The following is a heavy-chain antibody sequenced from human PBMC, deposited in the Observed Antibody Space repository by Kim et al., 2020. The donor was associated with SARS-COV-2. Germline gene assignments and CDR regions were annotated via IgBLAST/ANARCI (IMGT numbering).Heavy chain of an antibody. CDR2: INHGGGT. CDR1: RGSFSGYD. CDR3: ARGLHSPINYYYMDV. D-gene: IGHD3-9*01. Sequence: SDTLSLTCAVYRGSFSGYDWSWIRQSPGKGLEWIGEINHGGGTNYDPSFKSRATISIDTSANQFSLRLSSVTVADTAVYYCARGLHSPINYYYMDVWGKGTTVTVSS. V-gene: IGHV4-34*01. J-gene: IGHJ6*03.